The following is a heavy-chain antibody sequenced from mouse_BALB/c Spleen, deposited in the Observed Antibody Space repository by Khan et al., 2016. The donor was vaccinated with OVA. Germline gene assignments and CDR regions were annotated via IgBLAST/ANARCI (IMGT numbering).Heavy chain of an antibody. CDR1: GFSLTSYG. J-gene: IGHJ1*01. CDR2: IWAGGST. CDR3: ARDTTVESYWYFDV. Sequence: QVQLKESGPGLVAPSQSLSITCTVSGFSLTSYGVHWVRQPPGKGLEWLGVIWAGGSTNYNSALLSRRSISKDNSKSQVFLKMNSLHTDDTAMYYCARDTTVESYWYFDVWGAGTTVTVSS. V-gene: IGHV2-9*02. D-gene: IGHD1-1*01.